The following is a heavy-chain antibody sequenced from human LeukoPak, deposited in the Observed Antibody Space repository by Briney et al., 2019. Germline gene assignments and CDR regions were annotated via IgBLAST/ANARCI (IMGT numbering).Heavy chain of an antibody. V-gene: IGHV1-8*01. D-gene: IGHD3-3*01. CDR2: MNPNSGNT. CDR1: GYTFTSYD. J-gene: IGHJ6*03. CDR3: ARGGKDTIVLYYYYYMDV. Sequence: ASVKVSCKVSGYTFTSYDINWVRQATGQGLEWMGWMNPNSGNTGYAQKFQGRVTMTRNTSISTAYMELSSLRSEDTAVYYCARGGKDTIVLYYYYYMDVWGKGTTVTVSS.